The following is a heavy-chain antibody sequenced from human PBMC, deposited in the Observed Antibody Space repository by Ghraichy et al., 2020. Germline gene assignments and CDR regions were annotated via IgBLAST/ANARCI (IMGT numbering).Heavy chain of an antibody. V-gene: IGHV3-23*01. CDR1: GFTFSSYA. Sequence: GGSLRLSCAASGFTFSSYAMSWVRQAPGKGLEWVSAISGSGGSTYYADSVKGRFTISRDNSKNTLYLQMNSLRAEDTAVYYCARGTIFGVVIKRVGCFDYWGQGTLVTVSS. D-gene: IGHD3-3*01. CDR3: ARGTIFGVVIKRVGCFDY. J-gene: IGHJ4*02. CDR2: ISGSGGST.